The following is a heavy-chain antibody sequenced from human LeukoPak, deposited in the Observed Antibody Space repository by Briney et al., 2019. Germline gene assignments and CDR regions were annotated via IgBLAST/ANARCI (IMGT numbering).Heavy chain of an antibody. CDR3: ARVGSGWSFDY. Sequence: SETLSLTCTVSGGSISSYYWSWIRQPAGRGLEWIGRIQTSRSTNYNPSLKSRVTMSVDTSKNKFSLKVTSVTAADTAVYYCARVGSGWSFDYWGQGTLVTVSS. J-gene: IGHJ4*02. CDR2: IQTSRST. CDR1: GGSISSYY. V-gene: IGHV4-4*07. D-gene: IGHD6-19*01.